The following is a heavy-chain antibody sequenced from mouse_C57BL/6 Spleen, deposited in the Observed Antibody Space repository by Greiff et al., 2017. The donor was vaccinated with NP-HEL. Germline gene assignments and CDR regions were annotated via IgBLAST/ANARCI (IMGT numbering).Heavy chain of an antibody. CDR2: IYPSDSET. CDR1: GYTFTSYW. V-gene: IGHV1-61*01. CDR3: ARSGSNGFAY. Sequence: QVQLQQPGAELVRPGSSVKLSCKASGYTFTSYWMDWVKQRPGQGLEWIGNIYPSDSETHYNQKFKDKATLTVDKSSSTAYMQLSSLTSEDFAVYYCARSGSNGFAYWGQGTLVTVSA. J-gene: IGHJ3*01. D-gene: IGHD1-1*01.